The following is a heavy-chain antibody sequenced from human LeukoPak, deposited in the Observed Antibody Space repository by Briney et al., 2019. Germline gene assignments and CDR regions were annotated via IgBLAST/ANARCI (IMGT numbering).Heavy chain of an antibody. Sequence: SETLSLTCTVSGGSISSYYWSWIRQPPGKGLEWIGYIYYSGSTNYNPSLKSRVTIPVDTSKNQFSLKLSSVTAADTAVYYCARDQASYCSGGSCSPGDAFDIWGQGTMVTVSS. CDR2: IYYSGST. CDR1: GGSISSYY. J-gene: IGHJ3*02. CDR3: ARDQASYCSGGSCSPGDAFDI. D-gene: IGHD2-15*01. V-gene: IGHV4-59*01.